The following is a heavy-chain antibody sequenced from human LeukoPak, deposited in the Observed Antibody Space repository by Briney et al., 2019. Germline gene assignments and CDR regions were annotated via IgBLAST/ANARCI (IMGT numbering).Heavy chain of an antibody. V-gene: IGHV3-30*18. CDR2: ISYDGSNK. Sequence: GGSLRLSCAASGFTFSSYGMHWVRQAPGKGLEWVAVISYDGSNKYYADSVKGRFTISRDNSKNTLYLQMNSLRAEDTAVYYCAKSPGGGYYYDSSGYVDYWGQGTLVTVSS. J-gene: IGHJ4*02. CDR3: AKSPGGGYYYDSSGYVDY. CDR1: GFTFSSYG. D-gene: IGHD3-22*01.